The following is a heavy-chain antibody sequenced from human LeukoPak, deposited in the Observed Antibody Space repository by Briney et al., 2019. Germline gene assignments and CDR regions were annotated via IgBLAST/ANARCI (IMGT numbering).Heavy chain of an antibody. Sequence: GGSLRLSCTASGFALSTYSMDWVRQAPGKGLEWVSSITSSSSYIYYADSVKGRLTISRDNAKNSLYLHMNSLRAEDTAVYYCARVAGQSYHFDYWGQGTLVTVSS. V-gene: IGHV3-21*01. CDR2: ITSSSSYI. J-gene: IGHJ4*02. CDR1: GFALSTYS. CDR3: ARVAGQSYHFDY. D-gene: IGHD3-10*01.